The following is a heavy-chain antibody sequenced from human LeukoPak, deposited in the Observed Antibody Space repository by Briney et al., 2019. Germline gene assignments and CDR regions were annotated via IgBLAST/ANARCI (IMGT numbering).Heavy chain of an antibody. V-gene: IGHV4-31*03. Sequence: SETLSLTCTVSGGSISSGGYYWSWIRQHPGKGLEWIGYIYYSGSTYYNPSLKSRVTISVDTSKNQFSLKLSSVTAADTAVYYCARDYRSGSYYAPLDLWGRGTLVTVSS. CDR1: GGSISSGGYY. D-gene: IGHD1-26*01. J-gene: IGHJ2*01. CDR2: IYYSGST. CDR3: ARDYRSGSYYAPLDL.